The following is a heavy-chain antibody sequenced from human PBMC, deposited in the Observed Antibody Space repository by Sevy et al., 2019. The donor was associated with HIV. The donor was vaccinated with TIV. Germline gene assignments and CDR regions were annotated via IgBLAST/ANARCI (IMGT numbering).Heavy chain of an antibody. D-gene: IGHD5-12*01. J-gene: IGHJ4*02. CDR1: GFTFSSYA. CDR2: ISGSGGST. CDR3: AKDYRADGYNLYYFDY. V-gene: IGHV3-23*01. Sequence: GGSLRLSCAASGFTFSSYAMSWVRQAPGKGLEWVSAISGSGGSTYYADSVKGRFTISRDNSKNTLYLQMNSPRAEDTAVYYCAKDYRADGYNLYYFDYWGQGTLVTVSS.